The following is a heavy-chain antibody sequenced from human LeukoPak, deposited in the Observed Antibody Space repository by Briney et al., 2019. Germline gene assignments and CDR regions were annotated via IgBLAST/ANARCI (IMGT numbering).Heavy chain of an antibody. Sequence: GGSLRLSCAASGFTFSRNGMTWVRQAPGKGLEWVSAISGRDSSTYYADSVKGRFTISRDNSKNTLYLQMNSLRAEDTAVYYCAKVPLIAAPKHFDYWGQGTLVTVSS. CDR3: AKVPLIAAPKHFDY. CDR1: GFTFSRNG. V-gene: IGHV3-23*01. CDR2: ISGRDSST. D-gene: IGHD6-13*01. J-gene: IGHJ4*02.